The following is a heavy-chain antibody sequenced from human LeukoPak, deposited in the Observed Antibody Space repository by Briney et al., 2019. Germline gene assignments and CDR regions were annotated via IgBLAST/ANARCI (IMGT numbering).Heavy chain of an antibody. CDR1: GFTFSSYA. J-gene: IGHJ4*02. CDR2: ISGSGGST. CDR3: AKPRSGSANWALQIFDN. D-gene: IGHD1-1*01. V-gene: IGHV3-23*01. Sequence: GGSLRLSCAASGFTFSSYAMSWVRQAPGKGLEWVSTISGSGGSTHYADSVKGRFTISRDNSNNALYVQMNSLRAEDTAVYYCAKPRSGSANWALQIFDNWGQGTLVTVSS.